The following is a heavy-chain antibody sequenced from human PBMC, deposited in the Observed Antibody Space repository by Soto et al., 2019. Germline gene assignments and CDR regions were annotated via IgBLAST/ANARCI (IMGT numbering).Heavy chain of an antibody. V-gene: IGHV3-74*01. CDR3: VRKAGASYMPAEYFQH. Sequence: GSLRLSCAASGFSFSTYRMHWVRQSPGKGLVWVSRIDHDGRSTSYADSVKGRFTISRDTATNTLYLQMNSLTVEDTGVYYCVRKAGASYMPAEYFQHWGQGTLVTVSS. CDR1: GFSFSTYR. J-gene: IGHJ1*01. CDR2: IDHDGRST. D-gene: IGHD2-2*01.